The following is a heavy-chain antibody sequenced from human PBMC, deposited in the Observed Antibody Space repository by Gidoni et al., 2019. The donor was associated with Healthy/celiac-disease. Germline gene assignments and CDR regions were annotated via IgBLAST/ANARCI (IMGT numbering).Heavy chain of an antibody. Sequence: QVQLVQSGAAVKKPGASVKVSCKVSGYTLTELSMHWVRQAPGKGLGWMGGFDPEDGETIYAQKFQGRVTMTEDTSTDTAYMELSSLRSEDTAVYYCATAGEAWGWFDPWGQGTLVTVSS. CDR2: FDPEDGET. J-gene: IGHJ5*02. CDR3: ATAGEAWGWFDP. D-gene: IGHD1-26*01. CDR1: GYTLTELS. V-gene: IGHV1-24*01.